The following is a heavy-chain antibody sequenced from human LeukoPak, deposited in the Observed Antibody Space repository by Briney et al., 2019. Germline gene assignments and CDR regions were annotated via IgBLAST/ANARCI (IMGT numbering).Heavy chain of an antibody. Sequence: TSETLSLTCTVSGGSISSYYWSWIRQPPGKGLEWIGYIYYSGSTNYNPSLKSRVTISVDTSKNQFSLKLSSVTAADTAVYYCARYRNSSSFDYWGQGTLVTVSS. CDR2: IYYSGST. J-gene: IGHJ4*02. CDR1: GGSISSYY. V-gene: IGHV4-59*01. D-gene: IGHD6-13*01. CDR3: ARYRNSSSFDY.